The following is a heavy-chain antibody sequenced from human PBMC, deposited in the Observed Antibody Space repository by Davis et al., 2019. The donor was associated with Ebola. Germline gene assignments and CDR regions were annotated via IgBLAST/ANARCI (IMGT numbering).Heavy chain of an antibody. CDR3: ARPGLRGYGVDY. CDR1: GYSFTSYW. D-gene: IGHD4-17*01. CDR2: IDPTDSYT. J-gene: IGHJ4*02. Sequence: GESLKISCKGSGYSFTSYWIGWVRQMPGKGLEWMGRIDPTDSYTNYSPSFQGHVTFSADKSISTAYLHWSSLKASDTAMYYCARPGLRGYGVDYWGQGTLVTVSS. V-gene: IGHV5-10-1*01.